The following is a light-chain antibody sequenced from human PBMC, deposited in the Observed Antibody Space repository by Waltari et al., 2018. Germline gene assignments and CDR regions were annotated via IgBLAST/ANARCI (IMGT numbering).Light chain of an antibody. J-gene: IGLJ1*01. CDR2: EVT. CDR3: CSYVGLGTYV. V-gene: IGLV2-23*02. Sequence: QSGLAQPASAAGSPGQAITITRTGTSSEVGNYNLVSWYQQRPGKAPRLLIYEVTKRAPGTSDRFSASKSGNTASLSISGLQAQEDEADYYCCSYVGLGTYVFGTGTKVTV. CDR1: SSEVGNYNL.